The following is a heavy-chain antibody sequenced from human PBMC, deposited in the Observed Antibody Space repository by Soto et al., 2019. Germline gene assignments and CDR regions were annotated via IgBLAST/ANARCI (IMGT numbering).Heavy chain of an antibody. J-gene: IGHJ6*02. CDR1: GYSFTDYH. D-gene: IGHD2-8*01. CDR3: ARGDSTDCSNGVCSFFYNHDMDV. Sequence: ASVKVSCKASGYSFTDYHIHWVRQAPGQGLEWLGRINPKSGGTSTAQKFQGWVTMTMDPSISTASMELTRLTSDDAAIYYCARGDSTDCSNGVCSFFYNHDMDVWGQGTTVTVSS. CDR2: INPKSGGT. V-gene: IGHV1-2*04.